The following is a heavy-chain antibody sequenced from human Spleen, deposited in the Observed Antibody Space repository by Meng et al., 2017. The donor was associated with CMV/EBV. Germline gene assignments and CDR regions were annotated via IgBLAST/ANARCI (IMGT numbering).Heavy chain of an antibody. J-gene: IGHJ6*02. CDR3: ARDQRGDRYYYGMDV. CDR2: MNPSDGST. V-gene: IGHV1-46*01. D-gene: IGHD3-16*01. CDR1: VYTFTVYY. Sequence: ASVKVSCKTSVYTFTVYYIHWVRQAPGQGLEWMGRMNPSDGSTIQAQKFQGRVTLTRDTSTSKVYMELTRLRSDYTDVYYCARDQRGDRYYYGMDVWGQGTTVTVSS.